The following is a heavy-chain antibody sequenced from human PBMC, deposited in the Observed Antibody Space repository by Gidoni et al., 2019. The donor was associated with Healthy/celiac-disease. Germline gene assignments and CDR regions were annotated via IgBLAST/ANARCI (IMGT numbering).Heavy chain of an antibody. CDR2: IYYSGST. V-gene: IGHV4-59*01. Sequence: QVQLQDSGPGLVKPSETIALTCTVAGGSISSYYWSWIRQPPGKGLEWIGYIYYSGSTNYNPSLKSRVTISLDTSTTQFSLKLSSVTAADTAVYSCARVASREAAMGNSFDIWGQGTMVTVSS. D-gene: IGHD2-2*01. CDR1: GGSISSYY. J-gene: IGHJ3*02. CDR3: ARVASREAAMGNSFDI.